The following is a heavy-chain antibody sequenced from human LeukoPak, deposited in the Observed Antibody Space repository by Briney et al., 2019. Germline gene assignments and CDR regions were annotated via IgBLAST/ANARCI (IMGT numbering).Heavy chain of an antibody. Sequence: SETLSLTCAVYGGSFSGYYWSWIRQPPGKGLEWIGSIYYSGSTYYNPSLKSRVTISVDTSKNQFSLKLSSVTAADTAVYYCARPRARVFAAFDIWGQGTMVTVSS. CDR2: IYYSGST. J-gene: IGHJ3*02. D-gene: IGHD5-18*01. V-gene: IGHV4-34*01. CDR3: ARPRARVFAAFDI. CDR1: GGSFSGYY.